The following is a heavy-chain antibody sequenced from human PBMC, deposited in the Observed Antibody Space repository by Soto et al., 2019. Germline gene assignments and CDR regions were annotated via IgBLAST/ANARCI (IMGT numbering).Heavy chain of an antibody. V-gene: IGHV4-59*12. CDR1: GGSISSYY. CDR2: IYHSGST. J-gene: IGHJ3*02. CDR3: AREVIYPRGAFDI. D-gene: IGHD3-10*01. Sequence: SETLSLTCTVSGGSISSYYWSWIRQPPGKGLEWTGYIYHSGSTYCNPSLKSRVTISVDRSKNQFSLKLSSVTAADTAVYYCAREVIYPRGAFDIWGQGTMVTVSS.